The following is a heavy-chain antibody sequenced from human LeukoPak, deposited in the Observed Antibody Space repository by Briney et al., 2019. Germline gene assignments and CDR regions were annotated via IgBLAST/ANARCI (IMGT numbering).Heavy chain of an antibody. CDR3: ARRGYSYAYDY. CDR1: GYNFTSYW. CDR2: IDPGDSYT. V-gene: IGHV5-10-1*01. D-gene: IGHD5-18*01. Sequence: GESLKISCKGSGYNFTSYWITWVRQMPGKGLEWMGRIDPGDSYTIYNPSFQGHVTISTDKSIRTAYLQWSSLAASDTAMYYCARRGYSYAYDYWGQGTLVTVPS. J-gene: IGHJ4*02.